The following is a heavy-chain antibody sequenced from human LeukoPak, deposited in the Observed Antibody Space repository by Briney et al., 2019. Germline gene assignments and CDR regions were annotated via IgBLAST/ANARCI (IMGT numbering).Heavy chain of an antibody. Sequence: GASVKVSCKAFGYTFTSYGISWVRQAPGQGLEWMGWISAYNGNTNYAQKLQGRVTMTTDTSTSTAYMELRSLRSDDTAVYYCARDLRGYCSSTSCYPAYWGQGTLVTVSS. CDR3: ARDLRGYCSSTSCYPAY. V-gene: IGHV1-18*01. CDR1: GYTFTSYG. J-gene: IGHJ4*02. CDR2: ISAYNGNT. D-gene: IGHD2-2*01.